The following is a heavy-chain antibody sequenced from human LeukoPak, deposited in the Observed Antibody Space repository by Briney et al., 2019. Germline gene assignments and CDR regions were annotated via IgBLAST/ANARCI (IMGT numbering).Heavy chain of an antibody. CDR1: GFTFNAYG. CDR3: AREPFEQQLGAEYFQH. D-gene: IGHD6-13*01. CDR2: IWFDGSKK. J-gene: IGHJ1*01. V-gene: IGHV3-33*01. Sequence: GGSLRLSCVASGFTFNAYGMHWVRQAPGKGLEWVAVIWFDGSKKYYADSVKGRFTISRDDPKNTLYLQMNSLRAEDTAVYFCAREPFEQQLGAEYFQHWGQGTLVTVSS.